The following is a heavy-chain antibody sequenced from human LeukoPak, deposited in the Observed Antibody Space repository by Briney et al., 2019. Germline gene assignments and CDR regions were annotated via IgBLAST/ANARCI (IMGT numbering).Heavy chain of an antibody. CDR2: ISGSGGST. V-gene: IGHV3-23*01. CDR1: GFTFSSYA. D-gene: IGHD3-22*01. Sequence: GGSLRLSCAASGFTFSSYAMSWVRQAPGKGLEWVSAISGSGGSTYYADSVKGRFTISRDNAKNSLYLQMNSLRAEDTAVYYCARDLYYYDSSGYYYPQGYWGQGTLVTVSS. CDR3: ARDLYYYDSSGYYYPQGY. J-gene: IGHJ4*02.